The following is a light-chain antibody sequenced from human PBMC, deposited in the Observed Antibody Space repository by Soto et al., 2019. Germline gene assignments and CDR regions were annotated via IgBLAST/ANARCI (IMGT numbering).Light chain of an antibody. V-gene: IGKV3-20*01. J-gene: IGKJ1*01. CDR3: QQYGSSPRT. CDR2: GAS. CDR1: QSVSSSY. Sequence: EIEVTQSPGTLSLSPVERATLSCRASQSVSSSYLAWYQQKPGQAPRLLIYGASSRATGIPDRFSGSGSGTDFTLTISRLEPEDFAVYYCQQYGSSPRTFGQGTKVEIK.